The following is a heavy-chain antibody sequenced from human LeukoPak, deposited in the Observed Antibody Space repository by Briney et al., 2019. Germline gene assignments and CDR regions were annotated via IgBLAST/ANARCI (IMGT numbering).Heavy chain of an antibody. Sequence: PGGSLRLSCEASGFTFSIYWMSWVRQAPGKGLEWVANIKEDGSETYYVDSVKGRFTISRDNAKKSLRLQMNSLRAEDTAVYYCARETVGATGYWGQGTLVTVSS. J-gene: IGHJ4*02. CDR1: GFTFSIYW. CDR2: IKEDGSET. D-gene: IGHD1-26*01. CDR3: ARETVGATGY. V-gene: IGHV3-7*01.